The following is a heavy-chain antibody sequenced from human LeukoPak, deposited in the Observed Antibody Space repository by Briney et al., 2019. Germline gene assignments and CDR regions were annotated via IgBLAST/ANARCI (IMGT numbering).Heavy chain of an antibody. CDR2: INHSGST. CDR3: ARLLSGWYLLPYFDY. V-gene: IGHV4-34*01. D-gene: IGHD6-19*01. CDR1: GGSFRGYY. Sequence: SETLSLTCAVYGGSFRGYYWSWIRQPPGKGLEWIGEINHSGSTNYNPSLKSRVTISVDTSKNQFSLKLSSVTAADTAVYYCARLLSGWYLLPYFDYWGQGTLVTVSS. J-gene: IGHJ4*02.